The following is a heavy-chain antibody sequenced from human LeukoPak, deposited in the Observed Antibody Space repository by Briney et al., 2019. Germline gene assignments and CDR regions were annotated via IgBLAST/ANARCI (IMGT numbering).Heavy chain of an antibody. CDR2: ISFDGANK. CDR1: GFTFSMSS. D-gene: IGHD6-13*01. CDR3: ARGRAGIAAAGFDY. Sequence: GGSLRLSCATSGFTFSMSSMHWVRLAPGKGLEWLAGISFDGANKFSGDSVKGRFSISRDNSKNTLYLQMNSLRLDDTAVYFCARGRAGIAAAGFDYWGQGTQVTVSS. J-gene: IGHJ4*02. V-gene: IGHV3-30*04.